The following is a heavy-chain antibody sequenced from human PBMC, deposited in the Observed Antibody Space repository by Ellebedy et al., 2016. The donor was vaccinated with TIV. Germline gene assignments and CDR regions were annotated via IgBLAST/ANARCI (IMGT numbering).Heavy chain of an antibody. CDR1: GFTFSSYG. CDR3: AQVGAMTP. Sequence: GESLKISXVASGFTFSSYGMNWVRQAPGKGLEWISYISSRSSTIYYADSVKGRFTTSRDNSENTLYLQMNRLRAEDTAVYYCAQVGAMTPWGQGTLVTVSS. J-gene: IGHJ5*02. D-gene: IGHD2-2*01. CDR2: ISSRSSTI. V-gene: IGHV3-48*01.